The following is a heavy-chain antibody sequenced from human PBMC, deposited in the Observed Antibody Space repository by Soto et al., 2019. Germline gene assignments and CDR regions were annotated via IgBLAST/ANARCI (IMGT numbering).Heavy chain of an antibody. CDR2: INEDSTYI. CDR3: VRDLGRYFRSGYMDL. D-gene: IGHD3-9*01. CDR1: GFAFNTYS. Sequence: EVQLLESGGGLVKPGGSLRLSCTASGFAFNTYSMNWVRQAPGKGLEWVSSINEDSTYIYYADSLRGRITISRDNAKDSLFLQMNSLRPDDTAVYHCVRDLGRYFRSGYMDLWGDGATVTVSS. J-gene: IGHJ6*03. V-gene: IGHV3-21*02.